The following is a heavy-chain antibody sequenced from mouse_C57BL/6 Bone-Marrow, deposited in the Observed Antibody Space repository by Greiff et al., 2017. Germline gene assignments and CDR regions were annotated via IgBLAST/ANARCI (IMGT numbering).Heavy chain of an antibody. CDR2: INPYNGGT. V-gene: IGHV1-19*01. CDR3: ARDYYGSSGAY. D-gene: IGHD1-1*01. Sequence: EVQLQQSGPVLVKPGASVKMSCKASGYTFTDYYMNWVKQSHGKSLEWIGVINPYNGGTSYNQKFKGKATLTVDKSSSTAYMELNSLTSEDSAVYYCARDYYGSSGAYWGQGTLVTVSA. CDR1: GYTFTDYY. J-gene: IGHJ3*01.